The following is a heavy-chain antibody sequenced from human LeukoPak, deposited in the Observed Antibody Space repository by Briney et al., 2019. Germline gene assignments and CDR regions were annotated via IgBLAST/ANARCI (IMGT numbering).Heavy chain of an antibody. D-gene: IGHD4-23*01. CDR3: ARISEGSYGGNQHFDY. J-gene: IGHJ4*02. Sequence: SVKVSCKASGGTFSSYAISWVRQAPGQGLEWMGGIIPIFGTANYAQKFQGRVTITTDESTSTAYMELSSLRSEDTAVYYCARISEGSYGGNQHFDYWGQGTLVTVSS. CDR1: GGTFSSYA. CDR2: IIPIFGTA. V-gene: IGHV1-69*05.